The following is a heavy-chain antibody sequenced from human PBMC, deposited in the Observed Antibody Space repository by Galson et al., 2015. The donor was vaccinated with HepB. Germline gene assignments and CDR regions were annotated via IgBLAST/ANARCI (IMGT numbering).Heavy chain of an antibody. V-gene: IGHV3-73*01. Sequence: SLRLSCAASGFTFSGSAMHWVRQASGKGLEWVGRIRSKANSYATAYAASVKGRFTISRDDSKNTAYLQMNSLKTEDTAVYYCTRHPGAGYCSGGSCSPFDYWGQGTLVTVSS. CDR1: GFTFSGSA. CDR3: TRHPGAGYCSGGSCSPFDY. CDR2: IRSKANSYAT. D-gene: IGHD2-15*01. J-gene: IGHJ4*02.